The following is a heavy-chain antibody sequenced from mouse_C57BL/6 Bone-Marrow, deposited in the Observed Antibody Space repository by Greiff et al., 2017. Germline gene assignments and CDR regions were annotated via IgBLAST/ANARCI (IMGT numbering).Heavy chain of an antibody. D-gene: IGHD2-4*01. CDR3: ARRGLRRRAWFAY. J-gene: IGHJ3*01. CDR1: GYTFTDYY. V-gene: IGHV1-26*01. CDR2: INPNNGGT. Sequence: EVQLQQSGPELVKPGASVKISCKASGYTFTDYYMNWVKQSHGKSLEWIGDINPNNGGTSYNQKFKGKATLTVDKSSSTAYMELRSLTSEDSAVYYCARRGLRRRAWFAYWGQGTLVTVSA.